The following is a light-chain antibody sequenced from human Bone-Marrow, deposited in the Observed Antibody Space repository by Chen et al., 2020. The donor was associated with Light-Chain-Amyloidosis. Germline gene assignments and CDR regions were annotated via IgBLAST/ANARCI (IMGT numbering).Light chain of an antibody. CDR3: QSYQGSSQGV. CDR2: EDD. J-gene: IGLJ3*02. V-gene: IGLV6-57*01. Sequence: NFMLTQPHSVSESPGKPVIISCTRSSGSIATNYVQWYQQRPGSSPTTVIYEDDQRPSGVPDRFSGAIDGSSNSAALTSSGLKTEDEADYYCQSYQGSSQGVFGGGTKLTVL. CDR1: SGSIATNY.